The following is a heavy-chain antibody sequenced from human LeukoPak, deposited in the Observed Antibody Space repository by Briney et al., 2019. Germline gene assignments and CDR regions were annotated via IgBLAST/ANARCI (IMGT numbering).Heavy chain of an antibody. D-gene: IGHD2-15*01. V-gene: IGHV3-11*04. CDR3: ARPVVAATTPDTFDI. Sequence: KAGGSLRLSCAASGFTFSDCYMSWIRQAPGKGLEWVSYISSGGRTIYYADSVKGRFTMSRDNAKNSLYLQMNSLRAEDTAVYYCARPVVAATTPDTFDIWGQGTMVTVSS. CDR1: GFTFSDCY. CDR2: ISSGGRTI. J-gene: IGHJ3*02.